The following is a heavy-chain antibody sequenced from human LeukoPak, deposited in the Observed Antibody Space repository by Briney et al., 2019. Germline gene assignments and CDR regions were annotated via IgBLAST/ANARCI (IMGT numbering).Heavy chain of an antibody. Sequence: GGSLRLSCAASGFTFSSYAMHCVRQAPGKGLGWVAVISYDGSNKYYADSVKGRFTISRDNSKTTLYLQMNSLRAEDTAVYYCARVKGGGGFDYWGQGTLVTVSS. J-gene: IGHJ4*02. D-gene: IGHD2-15*01. CDR3: ARVKGGGGFDY. CDR2: ISYDGSNK. CDR1: GFTFSSYA. V-gene: IGHV3-30*04.